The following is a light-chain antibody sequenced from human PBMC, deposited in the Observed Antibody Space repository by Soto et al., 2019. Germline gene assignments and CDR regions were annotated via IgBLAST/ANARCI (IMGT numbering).Light chain of an antibody. J-gene: IGKJ4*01. CDR3: HQYGSSPLT. V-gene: IGKV3-20*01. CDR1: QSVSSNY. Sequence: EMVLTQSPGTLSLSPGERATLSCRASQSVSSNYLAWYQQKPGQAPKVLIYRASSRATGIPDRFSGSGSGTDFTLTISRLEPEDFAVYYCHQYGSSPLTFGGGTKVEI. CDR2: RAS.